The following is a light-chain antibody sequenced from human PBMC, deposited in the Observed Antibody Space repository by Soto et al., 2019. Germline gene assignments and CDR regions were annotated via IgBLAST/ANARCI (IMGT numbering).Light chain of an antibody. J-gene: IGLJ3*02. CDR3: QTWGTGINWV. CDR1: TGHSTYA. CDR2: VNSDGSH. V-gene: IGLV4-69*01. Sequence: QSVLTQSPSASASLGASVRLTCTLSTGHSTYAIAWHQQQPEKGPRHWMKVNSDGSHNKGDGIPDRFSGSSSGAERYLTISSLQSEDEADYHCQTWGTGINWVFGGGTKLTVL.